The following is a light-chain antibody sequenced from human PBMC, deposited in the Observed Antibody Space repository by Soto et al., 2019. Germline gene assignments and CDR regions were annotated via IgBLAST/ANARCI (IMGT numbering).Light chain of an antibody. V-gene: IGKV3-15*01. Sequence: EVVMTQSPATLSVSPGERATLSCRASQSISNNLAWYQQKPGQAPRLLIYGASTRASGISARFSGSGSGTDFTLTISSLQSEDFAVYYCQQYDNWPPWTFGQGTKVEIK. CDR3: QQYDNWPPWT. CDR1: QSISNN. J-gene: IGKJ1*01. CDR2: GAS.